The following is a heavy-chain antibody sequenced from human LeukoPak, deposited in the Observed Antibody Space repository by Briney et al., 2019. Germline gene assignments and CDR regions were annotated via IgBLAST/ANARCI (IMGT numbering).Heavy chain of an antibody. CDR3: ARDATGIAVAGSAGYYFDY. D-gene: IGHD6-19*01. CDR1: GFTFSSYS. V-gene: IGHV3-21*01. CDR2: ISSSSSYI. Sequence: GGSLRLSCAASGFTFSSYSMNWVRQAPGKGLEWVSSISSSSSYIYYADSVKGRFTISRDNAKNSLYLQMNSLRAEDTAVYYCARDATGIAVAGSAGYYFDYWGQGTLVTVSS. J-gene: IGHJ4*02.